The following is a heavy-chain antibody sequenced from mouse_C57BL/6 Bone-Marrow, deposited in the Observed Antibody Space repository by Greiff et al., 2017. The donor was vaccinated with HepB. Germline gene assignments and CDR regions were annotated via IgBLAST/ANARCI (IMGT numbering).Heavy chain of an antibody. CDR3: ARLLLRKGFDY. V-gene: IGHV5-17*01. J-gene: IGHJ2*01. D-gene: IGHD1-1*01. Sequence: EVKLVESGGGLVKPGGSLKLSCAASGFTFSDYGMHWVRQAPEKGLEWVAYISSGSSTIYYADTVKGRFTISRDKAKNTLFLQMTSLRSEDTAMSYCARLLLRKGFDYWGQGTTLTVSS. CDR1: GFTFSDYG. CDR2: ISSGSSTI.